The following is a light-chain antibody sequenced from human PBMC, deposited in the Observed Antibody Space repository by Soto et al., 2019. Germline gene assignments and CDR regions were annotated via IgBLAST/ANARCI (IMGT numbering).Light chain of an antibody. CDR1: SSNIGSNT. CDR2: TNN. CDR3: ATWDDSLNGRV. Sequence: QSVLTQPPSASGTPGQRVTISCSGSSSNIGSNTVNWYQQLPGTAPKLFIYTNNQRPSGVPDRFSGSKSGTSASLAISGLQSEDEADYYCATWDDSLNGRVFGGGTQVPVL. V-gene: IGLV1-44*01. J-gene: IGLJ1*01.